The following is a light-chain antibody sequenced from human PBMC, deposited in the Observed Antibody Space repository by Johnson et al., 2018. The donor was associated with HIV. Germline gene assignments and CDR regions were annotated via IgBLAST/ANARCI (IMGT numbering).Light chain of an antibody. CDR3: GSWDSSLSAHYV. CDR2: KND. V-gene: IGLV1-44*01. J-gene: IGLJ1*01. CDR1: SSNIESHT. Sequence: PSASGTPGQQVTISCSGSSSNIESHTVNWYQQLPGTAPQLLIYKNDQRPSGVPDRFSGSKSGTSASLAISGPQAEDQADYYCGSWDSSLSAHYVFGTGTKVTVL.